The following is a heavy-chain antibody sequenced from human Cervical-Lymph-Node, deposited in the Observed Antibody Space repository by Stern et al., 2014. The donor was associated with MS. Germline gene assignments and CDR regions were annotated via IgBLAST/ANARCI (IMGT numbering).Heavy chain of an antibody. J-gene: IGHJ3*01. Sequence: EDQLVESGAEVHKPGESLKISCKGSGYYFANYWIGWVRQMPGKGLEWMGIIYPGDSDTRTNPPFQGQVTMSADKSINTAYLQWSSLKASDTAMYYCARKRVYSSAASDDAFDLWGQGTLVIVSS. CDR2: IYPGDSDT. CDR1: GYYFANYW. V-gene: IGHV5-51*01. D-gene: IGHD6-25*01. CDR3: ARKRVYSSAASDDAFDL.